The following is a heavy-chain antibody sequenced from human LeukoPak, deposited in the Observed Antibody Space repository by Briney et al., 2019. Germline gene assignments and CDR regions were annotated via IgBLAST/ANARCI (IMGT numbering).Heavy chain of an antibody. CDR3: SKERSSSGYYDY. V-gene: IGHV3-23*01. CDR2: ISGSGGTT. J-gene: IGHJ4*02. Sequence: GGSLRLSCAASGFAFSSFAMAWLRQAPGKGLEWVSRISGSGGTTYYADSVKGRFTISRDNSKNTLYLQMDSLRAEDTAVYYCSKERSSSGYYDYWGLGTLVTVSS. CDR1: GFAFSSFA. D-gene: IGHD3-22*01.